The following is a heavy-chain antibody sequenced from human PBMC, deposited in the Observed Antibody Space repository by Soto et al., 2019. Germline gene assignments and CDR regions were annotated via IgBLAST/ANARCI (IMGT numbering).Heavy chain of an antibody. Sequence: GGSLRLACAASGFTFSSYAMSWVRQAPGKGLEWVSAISGSGGSTYYADSVKGRFTISRDNSKNTLYLQMNSLRAEDTAVYYCAKMFEYPETGRKQKNWFDPWGQGTLVTVSS. V-gene: IGHV3-23*01. J-gene: IGHJ5*02. CDR3: AKMFEYPETGRKQKNWFDP. CDR1: GFTFSSYA. D-gene: IGHD1-1*01. CDR2: ISGSGGST.